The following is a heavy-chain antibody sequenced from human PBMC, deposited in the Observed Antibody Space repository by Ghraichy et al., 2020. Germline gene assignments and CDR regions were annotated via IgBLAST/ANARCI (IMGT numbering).Heavy chain of an antibody. CDR3: AISGARYGSGSYSTPDY. V-gene: IGHV5-51*01. Sequence: GESLNISCKGSGYSFTSYWIGWVRQMPGKGLEWMGIIYPGDSDTRYSPSFQGQVTISADKSISTAYLQWSSLKASDTAMYYCAISGARYGSGSYSTPDYWGQGTLVTVSS. CDR1: GYSFTSYW. CDR2: IYPGDSDT. J-gene: IGHJ4*02. D-gene: IGHD3-10*01.